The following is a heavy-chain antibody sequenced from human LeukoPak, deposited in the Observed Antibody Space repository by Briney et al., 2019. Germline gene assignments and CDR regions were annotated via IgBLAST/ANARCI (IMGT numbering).Heavy chain of an antibody. Sequence: KTGGSLRLSCAGSGFTFSKDWMSWVRQAPGKGLEWVGRIKNKIDGGTTDDAAPVKGRFTISRDDSKNTLYLQMNSLKTEDTAVYYCTTYNDRDAFDIWGQGTMVTASP. CDR3: TTYNDRDAFDI. D-gene: IGHD1-14*01. CDR1: GFTFSKDW. CDR2: IKNKIDGGTT. V-gene: IGHV3-15*01. J-gene: IGHJ3*02.